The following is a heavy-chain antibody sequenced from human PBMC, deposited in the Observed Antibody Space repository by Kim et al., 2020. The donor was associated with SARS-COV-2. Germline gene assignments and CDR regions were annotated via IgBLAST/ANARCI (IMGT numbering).Heavy chain of an antibody. CDR3: AGWYGSGWHYFDY. CDR2: IYYSGDT. D-gene: IGHD6-19*01. V-gene: IGHV4-59*01. Sequence: SETLSLTCTVSGGSISTYYWSWIRQPPGKGLEWIGHIYYSGDTDYNPSLKSRVTISVETSENQFSLKLTSVTAADTAVYYCAGWYGSGWHYFDYWGQGTLVIVSS. J-gene: IGHJ4*02. CDR1: GGSISTYY.